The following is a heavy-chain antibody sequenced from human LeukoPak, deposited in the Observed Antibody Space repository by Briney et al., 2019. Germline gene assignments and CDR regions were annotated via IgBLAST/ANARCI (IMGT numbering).Heavy chain of an antibody. CDR2: IYYSGST. J-gene: IGHJ6*02. CDR3: TRENHWEGRRTPYYYYGMDV. Sequence: SETLSLTCTVSGVSISSYYWSWIRQPPGKGLEWIGYIYYSGSTNYNPSLKSRVTISVDTSKNQFSLKLSSVTAADTAVYYCTRENHWEGRRTPYYYYGMDVWGQGTTVTVSS. D-gene: IGHD1-14*01. V-gene: IGHV4-59*01. CDR1: GVSISSYY.